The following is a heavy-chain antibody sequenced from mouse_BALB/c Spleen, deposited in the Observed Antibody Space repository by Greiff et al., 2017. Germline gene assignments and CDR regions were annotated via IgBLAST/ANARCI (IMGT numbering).Heavy chain of an antibody. J-gene: IGHJ3*01. CDR3: ARRSSGLAY. V-gene: IGHV1S81*02. D-gene: IGHD1-1*01. CDR1: GYTFTSYW. CDR2: INPSNGRT. Sequence: VQLQQPGAELVKPGASVKLSCKASGYTFTSYWMHWVKQRPGQGLEWIGEINPSNGRTNYNAKFKGKATLTVDKSSSTAYMQLSSLTSEDSAVYYCARRSSGLAYWGQGTLVTVSA.